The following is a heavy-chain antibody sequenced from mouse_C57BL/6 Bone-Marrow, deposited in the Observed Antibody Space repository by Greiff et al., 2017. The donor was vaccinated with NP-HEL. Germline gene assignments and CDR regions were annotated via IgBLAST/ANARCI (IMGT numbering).Heavy chain of an antibody. CDR2: IDPANGNT. CDR3: ARGWNYYGSSPYWYFDV. CDR1: GFNIKNTY. V-gene: IGHV14-3*01. J-gene: IGHJ1*03. Sequence: VQLQQSVAELVRPGASVKLSCTASGFNIKNTYMHWVKQRPEQGLEWIGRIDPANGNTKYAPKFQGKATITADPSSNTAYLQLSSLTSEDTAIYYCARGWNYYGSSPYWYFDVWGTGTTVTVSS. D-gene: IGHD1-1*01.